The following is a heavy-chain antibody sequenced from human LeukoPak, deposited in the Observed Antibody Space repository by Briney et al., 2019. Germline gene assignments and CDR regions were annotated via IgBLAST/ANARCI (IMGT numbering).Heavy chain of an antibody. Sequence: GGSLRLSCAASGFTFSDHYMSWLRQAPGKGLEWILHISGSGGTIYYADSVKGRFTISRDNAKNSLFLQMNSLRAEDTASYYCAKELTLRGAFLGAFDIWGQGTMVTVSS. D-gene: IGHD3-16*01. CDR2: ISGSGGTI. J-gene: IGHJ3*02. V-gene: IGHV3-11*04. CDR3: AKELTLRGAFLGAFDI. CDR1: GFTFSDHY.